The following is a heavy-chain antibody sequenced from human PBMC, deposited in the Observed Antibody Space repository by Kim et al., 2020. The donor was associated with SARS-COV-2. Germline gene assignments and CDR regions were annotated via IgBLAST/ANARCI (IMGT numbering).Heavy chain of an antibody. J-gene: IGHJ6*01. CDR2: ISWNSGTI. CDR1: GFTFDDYA. CDR3: AKSKITMFQGVLYGMDV. V-gene: IGHV3-9*01. Sequence: GGSLRLSWAASGFTFDDYAMHWVRQAPGKGLDWVSGISWNSGTIGYADSVKGRFTISRDNAKNSLYLQMNNLRTEDTALYYCAKSKITMFQGVLYGMDV. D-gene: IGHD3-10*01.